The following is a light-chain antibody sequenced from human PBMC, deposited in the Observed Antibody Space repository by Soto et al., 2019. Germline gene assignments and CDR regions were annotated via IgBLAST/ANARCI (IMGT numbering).Light chain of an antibody. J-gene: IGKJ2*01. V-gene: IGKV3-20*01. CDR3: QHYGSSPLYS. Sequence: EVVLTQSPGTLSLSPGERATLSCRASQSVGSSHLAWYQQKPGQAPRLLIYGASSRATGIPDRFSGSGSGTDFTLTINRVEPEDFAVYYCQHYGSSPLYSFGPGTKLEIK. CDR1: QSVGSSH. CDR2: GAS.